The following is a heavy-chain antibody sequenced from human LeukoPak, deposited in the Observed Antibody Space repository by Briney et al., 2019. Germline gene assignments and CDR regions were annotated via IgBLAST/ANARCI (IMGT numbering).Heavy chain of an antibody. CDR3: AKDGYSSGWYVGYFDY. Sequence: GGSLRLSCAASGFIFDDYAMHWVRQGPGKGLEWVSGISWNSGSIGYADSVKGRFTISRDNAKNSLYLQMNSLRAEDTALYYCAKDGYSSGWYVGYFDYWGQGTLVTVSS. J-gene: IGHJ4*02. CDR2: ISWNSGSI. D-gene: IGHD6-19*01. V-gene: IGHV3-9*01. CDR1: GFIFDDYA.